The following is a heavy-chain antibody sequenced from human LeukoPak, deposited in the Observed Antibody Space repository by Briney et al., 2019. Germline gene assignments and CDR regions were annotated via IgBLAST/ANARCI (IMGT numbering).Heavy chain of an antibody. V-gene: IGHV3-23*01. D-gene: IGHD5-18*01. CDR1: GLTFSSYA. Sequence: GGSLRLSCAASGLTFSSYAMSWVRQAPGKGLEWVSAISGSGGSTYYADSVKGRFTISRDNSKNTLYLQMNSLRAEDTAVYYCARGGFDMGQLSPPFDYWGQGTLVTVSS. J-gene: IGHJ4*02. CDR2: ISGSGGST. CDR3: ARGGFDMGQLSPPFDY.